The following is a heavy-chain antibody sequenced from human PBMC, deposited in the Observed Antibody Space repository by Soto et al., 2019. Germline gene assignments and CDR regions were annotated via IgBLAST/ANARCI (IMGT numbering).Heavy chain of an antibody. J-gene: IGHJ6*02. CDR1: SAIVASKSAA. CDR3: ATFLSTTSPDV. Sequence: SLTGAFTSAIVASKSAAGNWIRQSPSRGLEWLGRTYYRSKWYNDYAVSVKSRITINPDTSENQFSLQLNSVTPEDTAVYYCATFLSTTSPDVWGQGTTVTVS. V-gene: IGHV6-1*01. CDR2: TYYRSKWYN. D-gene: IGHD2-2*01.